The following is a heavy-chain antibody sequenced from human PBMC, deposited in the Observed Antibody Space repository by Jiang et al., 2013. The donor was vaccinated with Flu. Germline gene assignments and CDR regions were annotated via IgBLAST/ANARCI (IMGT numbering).Heavy chain of an antibody. D-gene: IGHD1-26*01. CDR1: GGSIRSNY. CDR2: IYYSGST. Sequence: GPGLVKPSQTLSLTCPVSGGSIRSNYWSWIRQPPGKGLEWVGYIYYSGSTNYNPSLKSRVSISVDTSKNQFSLKLSSVTAADTAVYYCARHRSGSFLSYFDVWGPGTLVTVSS. V-gene: IGHV4-59*08. CDR3: ARHRSGSFLSYFDV. J-gene: IGHJ4*02.